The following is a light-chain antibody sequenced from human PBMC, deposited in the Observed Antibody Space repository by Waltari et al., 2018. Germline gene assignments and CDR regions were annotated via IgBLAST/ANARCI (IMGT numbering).Light chain of an antibody. Sequence: QSALTQPPSASGSPGQSVTISCTGTSSDVGAYNHVSWYQQHPGKAPKLMISEVSKRPSGVPDRFSGSKSGNTASLTVSGLQSEDEADYYCSSYGGSNTVVFGGGTKLTVL. CDR3: SSYGGSNTVV. J-gene: IGLJ2*01. V-gene: IGLV2-8*01. CDR2: EVS. CDR1: SSDVGAYNH.